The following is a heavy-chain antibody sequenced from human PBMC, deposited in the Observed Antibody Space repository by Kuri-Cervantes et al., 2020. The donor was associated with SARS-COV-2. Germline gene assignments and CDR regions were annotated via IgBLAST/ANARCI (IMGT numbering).Heavy chain of an antibody. J-gene: IGHJ4*02. CDR3: AKSRLQTYWGGDFDY. CDR1: GFRFSTYA. D-gene: IGHD7-27*01. Sequence: GESLKISCAGSGFRFSTYAMSWVRQAPGKGLEWVSMISGSGDDTYYADSVKGRFTISRDNSKTTLYLRMNSLRAEDTAVYYCAKSRLQTYWGGDFDYWGQGTLVTVSS. V-gene: IGHV3-23*01. CDR2: ISGSGDDT.